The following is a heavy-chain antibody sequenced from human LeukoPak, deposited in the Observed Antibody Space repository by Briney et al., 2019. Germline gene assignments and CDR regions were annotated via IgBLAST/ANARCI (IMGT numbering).Heavy chain of an antibody. D-gene: IGHD6-6*01. Sequence: GGSLRLSCAASGFTFSSYEMNWVRQAPGKGLGWVSAISGSGGRTYYAESVKGRFTISRDDNENTLYLQMNSLRAEDTAVYYCAKAAQVAGRPNLGGHFDYWGQGTLVTVSS. CDR1: GFTFSSYE. CDR3: AKAAQVAGRPNLGGHFDY. CDR2: ISGSGGRT. V-gene: IGHV3-23*01. J-gene: IGHJ4*02.